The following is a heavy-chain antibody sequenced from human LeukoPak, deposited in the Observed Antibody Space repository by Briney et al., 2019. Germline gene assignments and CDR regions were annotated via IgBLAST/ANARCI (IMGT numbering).Heavy chain of an antibody. D-gene: IGHD7-27*01. Sequence: GGSLTLSCAASGFTLSNYWMSWVRQATGKGLEWVANIKEDGSEKSYVDSVKGRFTISRDNAKNSLYLQMNSLRAEDTAVYYCARVSAGDYPDYWGQGTLVTVSS. J-gene: IGHJ4*02. CDR3: ARVSAGDYPDY. V-gene: IGHV3-7*03. CDR2: IKEDGSEK. CDR1: GFTLSNYW.